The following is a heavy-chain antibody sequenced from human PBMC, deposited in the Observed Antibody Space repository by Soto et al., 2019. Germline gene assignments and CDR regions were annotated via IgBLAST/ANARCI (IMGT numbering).Heavy chain of an antibody. CDR3: ARASVSSGWPYYFDY. CDR1: GGSISSGGYY. D-gene: IGHD6-19*01. J-gene: IGHJ4*02. Sequence: SETLSLTCTVSGGSISSGGYYWSWIRQHPGKGLEWIGYIYYSGSTYYNPSLKSRVTISVDTSKNQFSLKLSSVTAADTAVYYCARASVSSGWPYYFDYWGQGTLVTVSS. V-gene: IGHV4-31*03. CDR2: IYYSGST.